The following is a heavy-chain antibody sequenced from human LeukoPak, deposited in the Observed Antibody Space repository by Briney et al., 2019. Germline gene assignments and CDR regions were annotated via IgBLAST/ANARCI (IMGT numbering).Heavy chain of an antibody. V-gene: IGHV4-34*01. CDR2: INHSGST. Sequence: SETLSLTCAVYGGSFSGYYWSWIRQPPGKGLEWIGEINHSGSTNYNPSLKSRVTISVDTSKNQFFLKLSSVTAADTAVYYCARRRSLTAPLTFGGVIADWGQGTLVTVSS. D-gene: IGHD3-16*02. CDR1: GGSFSGYY. CDR3: ARRRSLTAPLTFGGVIAD. J-gene: IGHJ4*02.